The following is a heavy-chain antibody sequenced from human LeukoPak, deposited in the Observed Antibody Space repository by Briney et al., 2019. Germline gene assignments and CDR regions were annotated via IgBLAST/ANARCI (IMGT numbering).Heavy chain of an antibody. CDR3: ARDPTSYYDFWGGYYDQNGMDV. J-gene: IGHJ6*02. D-gene: IGHD3-3*01. CDR2: IWYDGSNK. V-gene: IGHV3-33*01. CDR1: GFTFSSYG. Sequence: GGSLRLSCAASGFTFSSYGMHWVRQAPGKGLEWVAVIWYDGSNKYYADSVKGRFTISRDNSKNTLYLQMNSLRAEDTAVYYCARDPTSYYDFWGGYYDQNGMDVWGQGTTVTVSS.